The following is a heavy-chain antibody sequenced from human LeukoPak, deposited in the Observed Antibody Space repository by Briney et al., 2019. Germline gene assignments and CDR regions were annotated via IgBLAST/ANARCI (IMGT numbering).Heavy chain of an antibody. V-gene: IGHV3-9*01. Sequence: GGSLRLSCAASGFTFDDYAMHWVRQAPGKGLEWVSGISWNSGRKDYADSVKGRFTISRDNAKNSLYLQMNSLRVEDTALYYCAKCLSTSCQGAIDYWGQGTLVTVSS. CDR3: AKCLSTSCQGAIDY. CDR2: ISWNSGRK. CDR1: GFTFDDYA. D-gene: IGHD2-2*01. J-gene: IGHJ4*02.